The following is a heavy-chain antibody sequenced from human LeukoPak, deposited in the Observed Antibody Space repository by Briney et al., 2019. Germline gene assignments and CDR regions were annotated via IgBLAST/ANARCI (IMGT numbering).Heavy chain of an antibody. CDR3: SRHSLAQWLAPPFDY. CDR1: GYTFTGYY. V-gene: IGHV1-2*06. J-gene: IGHJ4*02. CDR2: INPNSGGT. D-gene: IGHD6-19*01. Sequence: GASVKVSCKASGYTFTGYYMHWVRQAPGQGLEWMGRINPNSGGTNYAQKFQGRVTITSDTSISTDYLQLRRSRTDDTAAFYCSRHSLAQWLAPPFDYWGQGTLVTVSS.